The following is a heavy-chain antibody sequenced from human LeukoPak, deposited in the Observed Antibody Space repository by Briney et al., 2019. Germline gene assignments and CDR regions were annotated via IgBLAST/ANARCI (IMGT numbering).Heavy chain of an antibody. CDR3: ARHFGSNYCYYYMDV. D-gene: IGHD3-10*01. J-gene: IGHJ6*03. CDR1: GGSISSSDYY. CDR2: IYYSGST. V-gene: IGHV4-39*01. Sequence: SETLSLTCTVSGGSISSSDYYWGWIRQPPGKGLEWIGSIYYSGSTYYNPSLQSRVTMSVDTSKNQFSLKLSSVAAADTAVYYCARHFGSNYCYYYMDVWGRGTTVTVSS.